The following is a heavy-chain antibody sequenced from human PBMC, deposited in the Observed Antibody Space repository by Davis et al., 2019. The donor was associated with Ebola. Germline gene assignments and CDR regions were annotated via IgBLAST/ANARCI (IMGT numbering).Heavy chain of an antibody. V-gene: IGHV4-59*12. CDR3: ARDKGYNWNDGAPFDY. J-gene: IGHJ4*02. D-gene: IGHD1-1*01. CDR1: GGSISSYY. CDR2: IYYSGST. Sequence: GSLRLSCTVSGGSISSYYWSWIRQPPGKGLEWIGYIYYSGSTYYNPSLKSRVTISVDTSKNQFSLKLSSVTAADTAVYYCARDKGYNWNDGAPFDYWGQGTLVTVSS.